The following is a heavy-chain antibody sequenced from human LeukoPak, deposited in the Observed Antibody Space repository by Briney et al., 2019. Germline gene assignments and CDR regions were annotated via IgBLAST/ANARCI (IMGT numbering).Heavy chain of an antibody. V-gene: IGHV3-30*04. CDR1: GFTFSSYT. J-gene: IGHJ4*02. D-gene: IGHD3-9*01. Sequence: GRSLRLSCAATGFTFSSYTMHWFRQAPGKGLEWVAVISYDGSNKYYADSVKGRFTISRDNSKNTLYLQMNSLRAEDTAVYYCARGLYDILTGPDYWGQGSLVTVSS. CDR3: ARGLYDILTGPDY. CDR2: ISYDGSNK.